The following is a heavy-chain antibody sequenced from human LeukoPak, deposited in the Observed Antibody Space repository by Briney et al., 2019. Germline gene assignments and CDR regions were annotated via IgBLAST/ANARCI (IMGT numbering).Heavy chain of an antibody. CDR1: GGSITSFY. D-gene: IGHD3-16*01. J-gene: IGHJ4*02. Sequence: PSETLSLTCTVSGGSITSFYWNWIRQPARKGLEWIGHIYGSGATTYNPSLESRVTMSGDTSKNQISLKLTSVTAADTAVYYCARLGGSPGTVPGFSYWGQGTLVTVSS. V-gene: IGHV4-4*07. CDR2: IYGSGAT. CDR3: ARLGGSPGTVPGFSY.